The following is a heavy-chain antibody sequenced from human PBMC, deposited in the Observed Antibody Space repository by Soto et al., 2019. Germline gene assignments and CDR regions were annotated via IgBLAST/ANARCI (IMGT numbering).Heavy chain of an antibody. D-gene: IGHD6-6*01. J-gene: IGHJ6*02. CDR1: GYSFTSYW. Sequence: RGESLKISCKGSGYSFTSYWIGWVRQMPGKGLEWMGIIYPGGSDTRYSPSFQGQVTISADKSISTAYLQWSSLKASDTAMYYCARGSSSSSLGPYYYYGMDVWGQGTTVTVSS. CDR2: IYPGGSDT. CDR3: ARGSSSSSLGPYYYYGMDV. V-gene: IGHV5-51*01.